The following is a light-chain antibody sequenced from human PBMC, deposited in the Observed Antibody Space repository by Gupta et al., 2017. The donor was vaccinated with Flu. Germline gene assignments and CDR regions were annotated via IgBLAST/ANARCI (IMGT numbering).Light chain of an antibody. CDR2: GAS. V-gene: IGKV1-39*01. Sequence: IHMTTSPSSLAASVGDRVTITCRASQNIGNSLNWYHHKPGQAPKLLIYGASTWDSGVPSRFSGSGSGTEFTLTISSLEPEDFATFHCQQSYSMPRTFGQGTKVEFK. CDR3: QQSYSMPRT. CDR1: QNIGNS. J-gene: IGKJ1*01.